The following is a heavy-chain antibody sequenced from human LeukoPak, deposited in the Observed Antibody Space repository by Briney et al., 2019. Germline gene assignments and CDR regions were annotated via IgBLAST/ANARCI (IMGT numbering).Heavy chain of an antibody. CDR2: ISGSGGST. D-gene: IGHD6-13*01. CDR3: AKSPLTYSSSWYVFDY. CDR1: GFTFSSYA. J-gene: IGHJ4*02. Sequence: GGSLRLSCAASGFTFSSYAMSWVRQAPGKGLEWVSAISGSGGSTYYADSVKGRFTISRDNSKNTLYLQMNSLRAEDTAVYYCAKSPLTYSSSWYVFDYWGQGTLVTVFS. V-gene: IGHV3-23*01.